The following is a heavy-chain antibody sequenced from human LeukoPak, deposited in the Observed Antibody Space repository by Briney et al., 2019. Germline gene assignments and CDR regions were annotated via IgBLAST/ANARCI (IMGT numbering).Heavy chain of an antibody. CDR1: GYSISSGYY. D-gene: IGHD3-3*01. CDR3: ARHYDFWSGYYVDY. V-gene: IGHV4-38-2*01. Sequence: SETLSLTXAVSGYSISSGYYWGWIRQPPGKGLEWIGSIYHSGSTYYNPSLKSRVTISVDTSKNQFSLKLSSVTAADTAVYYCARHYDFWSGYYVDYWGQGTLVTVSS. J-gene: IGHJ4*02. CDR2: IYHSGST.